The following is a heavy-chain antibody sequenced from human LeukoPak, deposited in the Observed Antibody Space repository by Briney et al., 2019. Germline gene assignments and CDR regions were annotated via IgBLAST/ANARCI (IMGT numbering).Heavy chain of an antibody. CDR2: SGST. V-gene: IGHV4-59*01. CDR1: GDSISSDY. CDR3: ARAGDTVYYFDY. J-gene: IGHJ4*02. D-gene: IGHD2-21*02. Sequence: SETLSLTCTVSGDSISSDYWSWIRQPPGKGLEWIGYSGSTNYNPSHKSRVTVSVDTAKNQFSRKLTSVTTADTAVYFCARAGDTVYYFDYWGQGTLVIVSA.